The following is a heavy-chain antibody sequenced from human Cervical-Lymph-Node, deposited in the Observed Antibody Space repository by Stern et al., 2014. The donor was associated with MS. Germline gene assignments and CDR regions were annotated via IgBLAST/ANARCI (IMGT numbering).Heavy chain of an antibody. Sequence: VQLEESGAEVKKPGSSVKVSCKASGGTFSRYAISWMRQAPGQGLEWMGGIIPISGTANYAQKYQGRVTITADESTSTADMELSSLRSEDTAVYYCARGELKEGLVRGMDVWGQGTTVTVSS. CDR2: IIPISGTA. CDR1: GGTFSRYA. D-gene: IGHD1-26*01. J-gene: IGHJ6*02. V-gene: IGHV1-69*01. CDR3: ARGELKEGLVRGMDV.